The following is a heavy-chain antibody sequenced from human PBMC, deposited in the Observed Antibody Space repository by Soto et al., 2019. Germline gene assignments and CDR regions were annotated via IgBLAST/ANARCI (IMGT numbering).Heavy chain of an antibody. CDR1: GFSLTRYW. CDR3: TRWDGRCSGGSCFFDS. CDR2: INEDGTKG. J-gene: IGHJ4*02. V-gene: IGHV3-7*01. Sequence: PGGSLRLSCIASGFSLTRYWMSWVRQTPGKGLEWVAKINEDGTKGDYMESVEGRFTISRDNAKNSLSLQMNSLRADDTAVYYCTRWDGRCSGGSCFFDSWGQGTLDTVSS. D-gene: IGHD2-15*01.